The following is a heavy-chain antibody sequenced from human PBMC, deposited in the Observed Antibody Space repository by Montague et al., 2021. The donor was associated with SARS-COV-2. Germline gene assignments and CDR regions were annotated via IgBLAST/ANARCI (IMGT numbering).Heavy chain of an antibody. J-gene: IGHJ4*01. D-gene: IGHD3-10*01. CDR3: VRPLWFGDSDYYFDS. CDR2: IRPDGTST. CDR1: GFTFRSYW. V-gene: IGHV3-74*01. Sequence: SLRLSCAASGFTFRSYWMHWVRQVPGRGLVWVSRIRPDGTSTHYAASVKGRFVISRDNAKNTLSLEMTNLRVDDTAIYYCVRPLWFGDSDYYFDSWGHGTLVSVSS.